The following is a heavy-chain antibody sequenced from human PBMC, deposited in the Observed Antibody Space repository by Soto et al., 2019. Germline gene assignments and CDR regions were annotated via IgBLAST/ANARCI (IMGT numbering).Heavy chain of an antibody. CDR2: ISSSSSYI. CDR3: ARDPNWNYDAFDI. V-gene: IGHV3-21*01. Sequence: GESLKISCAASGFTFSSYSMNWVRQAPGKGLEWVSSISSSSSYIYYADSVKGRFTISRDNAKNSLYLQMNSLRAEDTAVYYCARDPNWNYDAFDIWGQGTMVTVSS. J-gene: IGHJ3*02. D-gene: IGHD1-7*01. CDR1: GFTFSSYS.